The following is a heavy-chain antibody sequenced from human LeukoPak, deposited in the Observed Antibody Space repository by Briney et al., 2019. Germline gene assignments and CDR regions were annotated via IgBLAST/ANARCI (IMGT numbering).Heavy chain of an antibody. Sequence: PGGSLRLSCAASGFTFSSYGMHWVRQAPGKGLEWVAFIRYDGSNKYYADSVKGRFTISRDNSKNTLYLQTNSLRAEDTAVYYCAAEFGLLNRLFDYWGQGTLVTVSS. J-gene: IGHJ4*02. CDR1: GFTFSSYG. CDR3: AAEFGLLNRLFDY. D-gene: IGHD3-10*01. CDR2: IRYDGSNK. V-gene: IGHV3-30*02.